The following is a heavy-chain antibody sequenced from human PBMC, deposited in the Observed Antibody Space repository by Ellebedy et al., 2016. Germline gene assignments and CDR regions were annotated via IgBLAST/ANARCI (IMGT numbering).Heavy chain of an antibody. CDR3: ARLSYYGDYDDAFDI. J-gene: IGHJ3*02. CDR2: IYYSGST. D-gene: IGHD4-17*01. Sequence: SETLSLTCTVSGGSISSYYWSWIRQPPGKGLEWIGYIYYSGSTNYNPSLKSRVTISVDTSKNQFSLKLSSVTAADTAVYYCARLSYYGDYDDAFDIWGQGTMVTVSS. V-gene: IGHV4-59*08. CDR1: GGSISSYY.